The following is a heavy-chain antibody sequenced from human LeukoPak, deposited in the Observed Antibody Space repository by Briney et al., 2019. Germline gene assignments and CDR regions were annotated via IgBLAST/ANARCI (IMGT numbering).Heavy chain of an antibody. CDR2: MSYDGSNK. CDR3: ARDPSRVWFGELLNYFDY. V-gene: IGHV3-30*04. Sequence: GGSLRLSCAASGFTFSSYAMHWVRQAPGKGLEWVAVMSYDGSNKYYADSVKGRFTISRDNSKNTLYLQMDSLRAEDTAVYYCARDPSRVWFGELLNYFDYWGQGTLVTVSS. J-gene: IGHJ4*02. CDR1: GFTFSSYA. D-gene: IGHD3-10*01.